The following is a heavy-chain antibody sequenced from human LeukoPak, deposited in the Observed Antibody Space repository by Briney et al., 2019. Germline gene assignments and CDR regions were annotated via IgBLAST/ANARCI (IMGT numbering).Heavy chain of an antibody. J-gene: IGHJ4*02. CDR1: GFTYSHYG. CDR2: IWSDGTGK. CDR3: ASGGGWVFDY. Sequence: GGSLRLSCAASGFTYSHYGMHWVRQAPGKGLEWVAVIWSDGTGKYYSDAVKGRFTISRDNSRNTLDLQMDSLRGDDTAVYYCASGGGWVFDYWGLGTLVTVSS. V-gene: IGHV3-33*08. D-gene: IGHD4-23*01.